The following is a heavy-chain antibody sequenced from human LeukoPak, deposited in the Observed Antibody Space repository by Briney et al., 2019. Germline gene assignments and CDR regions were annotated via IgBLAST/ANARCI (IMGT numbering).Heavy chain of an antibody. Sequence: ASVKVSCKASGYTFTGYAISWVRQAPGQGLEWMGWVSAYNGVTNYAQKFQGRVTMTEDTSTDTAYMELSSLRSEDTAVYYCATARLGGSYFGAGYYFDYWGQGTLVTVSS. CDR3: ATARLGGSYFGAGYYFDY. V-gene: IGHV1-18*01. D-gene: IGHD1-26*01. CDR1: GYTFTGYA. CDR2: VSAYNGVT. J-gene: IGHJ4*02.